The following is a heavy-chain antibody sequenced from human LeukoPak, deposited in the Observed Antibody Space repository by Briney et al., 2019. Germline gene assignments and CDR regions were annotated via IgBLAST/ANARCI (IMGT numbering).Heavy chain of an antibody. D-gene: IGHD3-22*01. J-gene: IGHJ4*02. CDR3: ATSRDYYDSNGYYPYYFDY. Sequence: PGGSLRLSCAASGFTFSTYGMHWVRQAPGKGLEWVAFIRSDGTSKYYTDSVKGRFTISRDNSKNTLYLQMDSLRAEDTAVYYCATSRDYYDSNGYYPYYFDYWGQGTLVTVSS. V-gene: IGHV3-30*02. CDR2: IRSDGTSK. CDR1: GFTFSTYG.